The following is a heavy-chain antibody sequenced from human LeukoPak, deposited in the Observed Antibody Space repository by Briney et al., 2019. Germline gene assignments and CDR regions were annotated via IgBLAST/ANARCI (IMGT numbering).Heavy chain of an antibody. D-gene: IGHD3-22*01. CDR3: ARDSSGYYYVSYFDY. Sequence: GGSLRLSCAASRFTFSSYAMSWVRQAPGKGLEWVSAISGSGGVTYYADSVKGRLTISRDNSNNTLYLQMNSLRAEDTAVYYCARDSSGYYYVSYFDYWGQGTLVTVSS. CDR2: ISGSGGVT. J-gene: IGHJ4*02. V-gene: IGHV3-23*01. CDR1: RFTFSSYA.